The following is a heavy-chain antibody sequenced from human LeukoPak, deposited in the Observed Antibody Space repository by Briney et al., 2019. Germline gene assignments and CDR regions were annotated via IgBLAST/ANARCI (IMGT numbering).Heavy chain of an antibody. CDR2: ISYDGSNK. J-gene: IGHJ4*02. CDR3: ARSFAVVPAAYYFDY. Sequence: PGGSLRLSCAASGFTFSSYAMHWVRQAPGKGLEWVAVISYDGSNKYYADSVKGRFTISRDNSKNTLYLQMNSLRAEDTAVYYCARSFAVVPAAYYFDYWGQGTLVTVSS. CDR1: GFTFSSYA. D-gene: IGHD2-2*01. V-gene: IGHV3-30-3*01.